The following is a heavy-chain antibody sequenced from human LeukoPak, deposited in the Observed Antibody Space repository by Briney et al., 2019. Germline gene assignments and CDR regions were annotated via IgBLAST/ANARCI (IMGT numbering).Heavy chain of an antibody. CDR1: GFTFSSYS. D-gene: IGHD2-21*01. J-gene: IGHJ3*02. CDR2: ISSSSSYI. V-gene: IGHV3-21*01. Sequence: GGSLRLSCAASGFTFSSYSMNWVRQAPGKGLEWVSSISSSSSYIYYADSVKGRFTISRDNAKNSLYLQMNSLRAEDTAVYYCARDGGGALMPAAFDIWGQGTMVTVSS. CDR3: ARDGGGALMPAAFDI.